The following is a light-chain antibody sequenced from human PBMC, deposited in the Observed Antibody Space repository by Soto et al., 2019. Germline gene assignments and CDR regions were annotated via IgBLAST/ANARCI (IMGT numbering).Light chain of an antibody. CDR1: SSNIGSNY. V-gene: IGLV1-47*02. J-gene: IGLJ1*01. CDR2: SNN. CDR3: AAWDDSLSGNYV. Sequence: QSVLTQPPSASGTPGQRVTFSCSGSSSNIGSNYVYWYQQLPGTAPKLLIYSNNQRPSGVPDRFSGSKSGTSASLAISGLRSEDEADYYCAAWDDSLSGNYVFGTGTKLTVL.